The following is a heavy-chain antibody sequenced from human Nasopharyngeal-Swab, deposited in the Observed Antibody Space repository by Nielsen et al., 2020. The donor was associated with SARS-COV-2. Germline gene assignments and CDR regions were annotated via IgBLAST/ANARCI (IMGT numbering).Heavy chain of an antibody. J-gene: IGHJ4*02. Sequence: VSVKVSCKVSGYTLTELSMHWVRQAPGKGLEWMGGFDPEDGETIYAQKFQGRVTMTEDTSTDTAYMELSSLRSEDTAVYYCATPWPGPYWNYGRGDYWGQGTLVTVSS. V-gene: IGHV1-24*01. CDR3: ATPWPGPYWNYGRGDY. D-gene: IGHD1-7*01. CDR1: GYTLTELS. CDR2: FDPEDGET.